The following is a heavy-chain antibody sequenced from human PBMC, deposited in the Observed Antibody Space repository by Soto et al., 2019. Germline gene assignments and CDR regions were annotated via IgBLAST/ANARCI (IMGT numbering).Heavy chain of an antibody. V-gene: IGHV4-30-4*02. CDR3: ARVVLADYSNLYHYYGMDV. Sequence: SETLSLTCTVSGGSISSGDYYWSWIRQPPGKGLEWIGYIYYSGSTNYNPSLKSRVTISVDTSKNQFSLKLSSVTAADTAVYYCARVVLADYSNLYHYYGMDVWGQGTTVIVSS. CDR1: GGSISSGDYY. J-gene: IGHJ6*02. CDR2: IYYSGST. D-gene: IGHD4-4*01.